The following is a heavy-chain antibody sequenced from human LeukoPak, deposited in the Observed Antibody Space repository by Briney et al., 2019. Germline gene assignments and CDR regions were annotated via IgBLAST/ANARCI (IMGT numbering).Heavy chain of an antibody. CDR1: GGSISSNSYY. J-gene: IGHJ5*02. D-gene: IGHD3-9*01. CDR3: ARDNPPRIRYFDWLLINWFDP. V-gene: IGHV3-20*04. Sequence: PSETLSLTCTVSGGSISSNSYYWGWIRQPPGKGLEWVSGINWNGGSTGYADSVKGRFTISRDNAKNSLYLQMNSLRAEDTALYYCARDNPPRIRYFDWLLINWFDPWGQGTLVTVSS. CDR2: INWNGGST.